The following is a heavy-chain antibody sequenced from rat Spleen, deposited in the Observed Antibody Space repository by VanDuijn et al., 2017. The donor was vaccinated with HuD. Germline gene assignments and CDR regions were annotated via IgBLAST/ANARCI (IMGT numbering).Heavy chain of an antibody. V-gene: IGHV2-43*01. CDR2: IWTGGST. CDR1: GFSLTSYH. J-gene: IGHJ4*01. Sequence: QVQLKESGPGLVQPSQTLSLTCTVSGFSLTSYHVSWVRQPPGKGLEWMGVIWTGGSTAYNSALKSRLSIRRDTSKSQVFLKMNSLQTEDTALYFGARSIIRGKGGYYVMDAWGQGASVTVSS. CDR3: ARSIIRGKGGYYVMDA. D-gene: IGHD4-5*01.